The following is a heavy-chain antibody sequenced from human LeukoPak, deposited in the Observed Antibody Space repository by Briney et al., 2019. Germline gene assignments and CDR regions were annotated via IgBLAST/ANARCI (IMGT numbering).Heavy chain of an antibody. CDR1: GYTFTSYG. CDR3: ARESYPLPAAIRGYWFDP. V-gene: IGHV1-18*01. Sequence: GASVKVSCKASGYTFTSYGISWVRQAPGQGLEWMGWISAYNGNTNYAQKLQGRVTMTTDTSTSTAYMELRSLRSDDTAVYYCARESYPLPAAIRGYWFDPWGQGTLVTVSS. J-gene: IGHJ5*02. D-gene: IGHD2-2*02. CDR2: ISAYNGNT.